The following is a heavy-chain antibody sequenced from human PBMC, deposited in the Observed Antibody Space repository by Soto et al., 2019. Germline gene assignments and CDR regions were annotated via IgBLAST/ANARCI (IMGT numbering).Heavy chain of an antibody. CDR2: IIPSLGIA. CDR1: GGTFSSYT. J-gene: IGHJ6*02. Sequence: QVQLVQSGAEVKKPGSSVKVSCKASGGTFSSYTISWVRQAPGQGLEWMGRIIPSLGIANYAQKFQGRVTITADKSTSPAYMELSSLRSEDTAVYYCARRAYCSSTSCYAGILGDVWGQGTTVTVSS. CDR3: ARRAYCSSTSCYAGILGDV. V-gene: IGHV1-69*02. D-gene: IGHD2-2*01.